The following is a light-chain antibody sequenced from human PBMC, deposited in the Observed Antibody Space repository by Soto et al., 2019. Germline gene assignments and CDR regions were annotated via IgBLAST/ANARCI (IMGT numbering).Light chain of an antibody. Sequence: EIGLTQSPGTLSLSPGDRATLSCRASQSVNSNYLGWYQQKPGHAPRLLIYGASSRASGVPDRFSGSGSGTDFTLTISRLEPEDFAVYYCHQFGVSPPYTFGQGTKLEI. CDR2: GAS. V-gene: IGKV3-20*01. J-gene: IGKJ2*01. CDR3: HQFGVSPPYT. CDR1: QSVNSNY.